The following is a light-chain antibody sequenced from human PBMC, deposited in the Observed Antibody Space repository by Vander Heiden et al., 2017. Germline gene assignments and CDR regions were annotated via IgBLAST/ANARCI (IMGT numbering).Light chain of an antibody. CDR1: QNVGTS. J-gene: IGKJ2*01. V-gene: IGKV3-15*01. Sequence: EIVTTQSPATLSASPGDRVTLSCWASQNVGTSLAWYQQKPAQAPRLLIYGPSTRATGVPARFSSYGSGTEFSLTSNSLQSEDFAVDYCQQYLKWPYTFGQGTNLEIK. CDR3: QQYLKWPYT. CDR2: GPS.